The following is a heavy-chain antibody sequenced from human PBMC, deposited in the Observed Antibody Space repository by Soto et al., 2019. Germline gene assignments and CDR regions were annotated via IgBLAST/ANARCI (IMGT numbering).Heavy chain of an antibody. D-gene: IGHD1-1*01. V-gene: IGHV1-2*02. CDR1: GYTFTDFY. CDR3: VRGQSVLSLDL. Sequence: QVLLVQSGAEVKKPGASVKVSCKSSGYTFTDFYIHWVRQAPGQGLEWVGWINPKNGGINYAQKFQGRVTMTRDTSVKTSYMDLNRLNFDDSAIYYCVRGQSVLSLDLWGRGTQVTVSS. J-gene: IGHJ1*01. CDR2: INPKNGGI.